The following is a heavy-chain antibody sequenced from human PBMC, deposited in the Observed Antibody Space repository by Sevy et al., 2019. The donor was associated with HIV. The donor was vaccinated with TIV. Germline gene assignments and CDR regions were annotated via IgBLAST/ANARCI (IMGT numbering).Heavy chain of an antibody. CDR3: ARDRITGTPTEDAFDI. CDR1: GFTFSSYW. D-gene: IGHD1-7*01. V-gene: IGHV3-7*01. Sequence: GGSLRLSCAASGFTFSSYWMSWVRQAPGKGLEWVANIKQDGSEKYYVDSVKGRFTISRDNAKNSLYLQMNSLRAEDTAVYYCARDRITGTPTEDAFDIWGQGTMVTVSS. CDR2: IKQDGSEK. J-gene: IGHJ3*02.